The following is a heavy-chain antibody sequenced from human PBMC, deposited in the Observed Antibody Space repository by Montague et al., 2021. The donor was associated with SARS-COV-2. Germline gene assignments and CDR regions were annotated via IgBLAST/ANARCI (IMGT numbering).Heavy chain of an antibody. CDR2: IXXXYYK. V-gene: IGHV2-5*02. CDR3: AHSYYDILTGYLDAFDI. J-gene: IGHJ3*02. CDR1: GFSLSTSGVG. D-gene: IGHD3-9*01. Sequence: VKPTQTLTLTCTLSGFSLSTSGVGVGWIRQPPGKALEWLALIXXXYYKRYSPSPKSRLTITKDTSNNQVVLTMPNMDPVDTATYYCAHSYYDILTGYLDAFDIWGQGTMVTVSS.